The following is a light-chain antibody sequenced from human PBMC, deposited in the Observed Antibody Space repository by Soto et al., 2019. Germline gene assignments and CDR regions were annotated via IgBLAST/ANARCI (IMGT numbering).Light chain of an antibody. CDR2: GAS. J-gene: IGKJ3*01. V-gene: IGKV3-20*01. Sequence: EVVLTQSPGTLSLSPGGRASLSCRASQTVSHYLAWYQQKPGQAPRLLINGASSRATGIPDRFSGSGSGTDFTLTISILEPEDFAVYFCQQYINSPFTFGHGTKVDIK. CDR1: QTVSHY. CDR3: QQYINSPFT.